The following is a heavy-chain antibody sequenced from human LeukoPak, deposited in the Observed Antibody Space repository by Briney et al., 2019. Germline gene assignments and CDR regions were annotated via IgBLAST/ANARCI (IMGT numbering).Heavy chain of an antibody. V-gene: IGHV3-74*01. Sequence: GGSLRLSCAASGFTFSSYWMHWVRHAPGKGLVWVSRINSDGSSTSYADSVKGRFTISRDNAKNTLYLQMNSLRAEDTAVYYCARDQRSDDYGGKGFDYWGQGTLVTVSS. CDR1: GFTFSSYW. CDR3: ARDQRSDDYGGKGFDY. J-gene: IGHJ4*02. CDR2: INSDGSST. D-gene: IGHD4-23*01.